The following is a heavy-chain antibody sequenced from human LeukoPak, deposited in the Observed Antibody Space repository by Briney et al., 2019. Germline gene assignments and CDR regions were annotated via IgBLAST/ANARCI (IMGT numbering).Heavy chain of an antibody. CDR2: ISSSSSYI. CDR3: ARVVVVVAATPTYYYMDV. CDR1: GFTFSSYS. D-gene: IGHD2-15*01. Sequence: GGSLRLSCAASGFTFSSYSMNWVRQAPGRGLEWVSSISSSSSYIYYADSVKGRFTISRDNAKNSLYLQMNSLRAEDTAVYYCARVVVVVAATPTYYYMDVWGKGTTVTVSS. J-gene: IGHJ6*03. V-gene: IGHV3-21*01.